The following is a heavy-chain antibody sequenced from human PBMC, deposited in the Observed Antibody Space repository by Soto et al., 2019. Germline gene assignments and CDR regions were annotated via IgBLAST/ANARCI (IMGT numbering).Heavy chain of an antibody. CDR2: ISYDGSNK. CDR1: GFTFSSYG. D-gene: IGHD3-3*01. V-gene: IGHV3-30*18. J-gene: IGHJ6*02. CDR3: ANDWGGYYTPYYYYGMDV. Sequence: QVQLVESGGGVVQPGRSLRLSCAASGFTFSSYGMHWVRQAPGKGLEWVAVISYDGSNKYYADSVKGRFTISRDNSKNTLYLQMNSLRAEDTAVYYCANDWGGYYTPYYYYGMDVWGQGTTVTVSS.